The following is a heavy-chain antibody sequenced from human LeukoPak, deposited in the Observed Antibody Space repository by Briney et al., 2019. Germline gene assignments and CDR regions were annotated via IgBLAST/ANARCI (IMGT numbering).Heavy chain of an antibody. Sequence: GGSLRLSCAASGFTFSVYSMNWVRHAPGKGLEWISYMTSDSRTIYYADSVRGRFTISRDKAKQSLYLDLNSLRVDDTAVYYCARSTEWYADYWGQGAPVTVSS. J-gene: IGHJ4*02. CDR1: GFTFSVYS. D-gene: IGHD3-3*01. V-gene: IGHV3-48*01. CDR3: ARSTEWYADY. CDR2: MTSDSRTI.